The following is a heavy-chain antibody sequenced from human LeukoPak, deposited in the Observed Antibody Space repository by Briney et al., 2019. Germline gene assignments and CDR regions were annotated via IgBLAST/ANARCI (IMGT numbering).Heavy chain of an antibody. V-gene: IGHV1-2*02. CDR3: ARSPGLDTAVVNRP. D-gene: IGHD5-18*01. CDR1: GYTFTGYY. J-gene: IGHJ5*02. Sequence: GASVKVSCKTSGYTFTGYYIHWVRQAPGQGLEWMGWINPNSGGTDYAQNFQGRVTMTRDTSINTACMELGRLRSDDTAVYYCARSPGLDTAVVNRPWGQGTLITVSS. CDR2: INPNSGGT.